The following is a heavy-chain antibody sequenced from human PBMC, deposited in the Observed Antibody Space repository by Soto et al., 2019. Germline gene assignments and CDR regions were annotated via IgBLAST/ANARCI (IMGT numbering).Heavy chain of an antibody. CDR1: GFSPNTSGMC. Sequence: SGPTLVNPTQNLPLTCTFSGFSPNTSGMCVSWIRQPPGKALEWLALIDWDDDKYYSTSLKTRLTISKDTSKNQVVLTMTNMDPVDTATYYCARTYYYDSSLNPLFDYWGQGTLVTVSS. V-gene: IGHV2-70*01. D-gene: IGHD3-22*01. CDR2: IDWDDDK. CDR3: ARTYYYDSSLNPLFDY. J-gene: IGHJ4*02.